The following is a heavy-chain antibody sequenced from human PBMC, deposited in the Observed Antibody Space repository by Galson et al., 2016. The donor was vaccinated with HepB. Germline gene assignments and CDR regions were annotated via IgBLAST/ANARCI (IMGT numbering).Heavy chain of an antibody. Sequence: SLRLSCAASGFTFNTYAMHWVRQAPGKGLEWVAVISYDGNYKYYADSVKGRFTISRDNSKNTLYLQVNSLRVEDTAVYYCARDKNERGYSYGHFDYWGQGALVTVSS. D-gene: IGHD5-18*01. J-gene: IGHJ4*02. CDR1: GFTFNTYA. V-gene: IGHV3-30*04. CDR2: ISYDGNYK. CDR3: ARDKNERGYSYGHFDY.